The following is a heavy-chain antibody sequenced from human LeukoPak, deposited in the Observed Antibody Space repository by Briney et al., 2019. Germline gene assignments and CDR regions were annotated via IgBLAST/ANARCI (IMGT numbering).Heavy chain of an antibody. CDR3: ARDKEIATMRWSNAFDI. D-gene: IGHD5-24*01. CDR2: ISPSGGST. V-gene: IGHV1-46*01. J-gene: IGHJ3*02. CDR1: GYTFTSNY. Sequence: ASVKVSCKAFGYTFTSNYMHWVRQAPGQGPEWMGVISPSGGSTTHAQKFQGRVTLTRDMSTSTDYLELSSLRSEDTAVYYCARDKEIATMRWSNAFDIWGQGTMVTVPS.